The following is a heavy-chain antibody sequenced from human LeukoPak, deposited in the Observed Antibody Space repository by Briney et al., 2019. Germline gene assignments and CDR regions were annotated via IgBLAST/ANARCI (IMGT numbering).Heavy chain of an antibody. CDR3: ASGYSSSWYPS. V-gene: IGHV4-59*08. J-gene: IGHJ4*02. Sequence: SETLSLTCTVSGGSLSSYYWSWIRQPPGKGLEWIGYIYYSGSTNYNPSLKSRVTISVDTSKNQFSLKLSSVTAADTAVYYCASGYSSSWYPSWGQGTLVTVSS. CDR2: IYYSGST. D-gene: IGHD6-13*01. CDR1: GGSLSSYY.